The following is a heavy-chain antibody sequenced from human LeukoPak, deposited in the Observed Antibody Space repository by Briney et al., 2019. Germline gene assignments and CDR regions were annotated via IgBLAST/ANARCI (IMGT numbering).Heavy chain of an antibody. V-gene: IGHV3-33*01. D-gene: IGHD6-19*01. Sequence: GGSLRLSCAASGFTFSSYGMHWVRQAPGKGLEWVAVIWYEGSIKYYADSVKGRFTISRDNSKNRLYLQMNSLRAETTAVYYCARDGYSSGWSLGYFDYWGQGNLVTVPS. CDR1: GFTFSSYG. J-gene: IGHJ4*02. CDR3: ARDGYSSGWSLGYFDY. CDR2: IWYEGSIK.